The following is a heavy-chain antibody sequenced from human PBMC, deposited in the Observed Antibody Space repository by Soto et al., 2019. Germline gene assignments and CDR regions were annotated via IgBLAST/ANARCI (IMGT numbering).Heavy chain of an antibody. D-gene: IGHD2-2*01. CDR1: GFTFSSYG. V-gene: IGHV3-30*18. CDR3: AKTAYCSSTSCYYYYGMDV. J-gene: IGHJ6*02. CDR2: MSFDGSNK. Sequence: GGSLSLSCAASGFTFSSYGMHWVRQAPGKGLEWVAVMSFDGSNKYYADSVKGRSTISRDNSKNTLYLQMNSLRAEDTAVYFCAKTAYCSSTSCYYYYGMDVWGQGTTVTVSS.